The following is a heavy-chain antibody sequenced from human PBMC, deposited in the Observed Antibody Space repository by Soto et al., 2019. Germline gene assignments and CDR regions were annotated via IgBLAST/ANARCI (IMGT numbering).Heavy chain of an antibody. CDR2: INHSGST. CDR3: ARGIAYYYGSGSYIGRYYGMDV. V-gene: IGHV4-28*03. D-gene: IGHD3-10*01. J-gene: IGHJ6*02. Sequence: SETLSLTCAVSGYSISSSNWWGWIRQPPGKGLEWIGEINHSGSTNYNPSLKSRVTISVDTSKNQFSLKLSSVTAADTAVYYCARGIAYYYGSGSYIGRYYGMDVWGQGTTVTVSS. CDR1: GYSISSSNW.